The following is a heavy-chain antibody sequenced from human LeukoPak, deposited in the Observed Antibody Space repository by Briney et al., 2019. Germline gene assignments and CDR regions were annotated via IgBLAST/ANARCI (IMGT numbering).Heavy chain of an antibody. V-gene: IGHV3-30*02. CDR2: IQYDGSNK. D-gene: IGHD6-13*01. CDR1: GFTFSSYW. Sequence: GGSLRLSCAASGFTFSSYWMSWVRQAPGKGLEWVAFIQYDGSNKYYADSVKGRFTISRDNSKNTLYLQMNSLRAEDTAVYYCAKLIAAAGTRPNFDYWGQGSLVTVSS. CDR3: AKLIAAAGTRPNFDY. J-gene: IGHJ4*02.